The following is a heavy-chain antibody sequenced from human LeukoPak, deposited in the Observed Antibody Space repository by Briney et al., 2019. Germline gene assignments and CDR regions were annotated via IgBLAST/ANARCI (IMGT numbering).Heavy chain of an antibody. V-gene: IGHV1-18*04. CDR3: ARHSGSGRQALGY. CDR1: GYTFSNYG. D-gene: IGHD5-12*01. Sequence: ASVKVSCKASGYTFSNYGISWVRQAPGLGLEWMGWTSYNGNTNYAQEFQDRVTMTTDTSTTTAYMELRSLESDDTAVYYCARHSGSGRQALGYWGQGTLVTVSS. J-gene: IGHJ4*02. CDR2: TSYNGNT.